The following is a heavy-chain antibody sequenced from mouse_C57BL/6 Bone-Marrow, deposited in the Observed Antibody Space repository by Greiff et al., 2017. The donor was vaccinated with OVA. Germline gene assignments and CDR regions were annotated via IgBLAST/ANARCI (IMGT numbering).Heavy chain of an antibody. CDR1: GFTFSDYG. V-gene: IGHV5-17*01. J-gene: IGHJ1*03. CDR2: ISSGSSTI. D-gene: IGHD1-1*01. CDR3: AMGYYGSSYWYFDV. Sequence: EVQGVESGGGLVKPGGSLKLSCAASGFTFSDYGMHWVRQAPEKGLEWVAYISSGSSTIYYADTVKGRFTISRDNAKNTLFLQMTSLRSEDTAMYYCAMGYYGSSYWYFDVWGTGTTVTVSS.